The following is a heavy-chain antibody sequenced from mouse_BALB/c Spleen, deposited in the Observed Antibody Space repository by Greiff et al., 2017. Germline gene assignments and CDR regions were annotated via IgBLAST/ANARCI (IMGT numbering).Heavy chain of an antibody. V-gene: IGHV5-17*02. J-gene: IGHJ1*01. CDR1: GFTFSSFG. Sequence: EVKLMESGGGLVQPGGSRKLSCAASGFTFSSFGMHWVRQAPEKGLEWVAYISSGSSTIYYADTVKGRFTISRDNPKNTLFLQMTSLRSEDTAMYYCARTYDGYFDVWGAGTTVTVSS. CDR2: ISSGSSTI. CDR3: ARTYDGYFDV. D-gene: IGHD2-12*01.